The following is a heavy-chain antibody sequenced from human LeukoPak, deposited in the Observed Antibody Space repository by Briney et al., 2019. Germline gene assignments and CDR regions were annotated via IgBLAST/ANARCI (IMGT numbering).Heavy chain of an antibody. Sequence: ASVRISCKASGYTFTSYGISWVRQAPGQGLEWMGWISGYNGNTNYAQKFQGRVTMTTDTSTSTAYMELRSLRSDDTAVYYCARATVVVVFNWFDPWGQGTVVSVSS. CDR1: GYTFTSYG. CDR3: ARATVVVVFNWFDP. D-gene: IGHD4-23*01. V-gene: IGHV1-18*01. J-gene: IGHJ5*02. CDR2: ISGYNGNT.